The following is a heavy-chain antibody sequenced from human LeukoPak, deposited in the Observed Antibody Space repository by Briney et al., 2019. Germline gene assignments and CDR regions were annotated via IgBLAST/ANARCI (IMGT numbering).Heavy chain of an antibody. Sequence: GESLKISCKGSGYSFTYYWIGWVRQMPGKGLEWMGIIYPGDSDTRYRPSFQGQVTISVDKSISTAYLQWSSLKASDTAMYYCARQDGNSKYYFDFWGQGTLVTVSS. V-gene: IGHV5-51*01. CDR2: IYPGDSDT. D-gene: IGHD1-1*01. CDR1: GYSFTYYW. J-gene: IGHJ4*02. CDR3: ARQDGNSKYYFDF.